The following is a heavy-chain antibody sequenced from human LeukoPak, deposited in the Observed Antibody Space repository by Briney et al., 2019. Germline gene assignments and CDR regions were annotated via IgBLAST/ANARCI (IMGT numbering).Heavy chain of an antibody. J-gene: IGHJ3*02. Sequence: GGSLRLSCAASGFTFSSYGMHWVRQAPGKGLEWVSVIYSGGSTYYADSVKGRFTISRDNSKNTLYLQMNSLRAEDTAVYYCARDIHYDSSGYYYGGGDAFDIWGQGTMVTVSS. CDR1: GFTFSSYG. D-gene: IGHD3-22*01. V-gene: IGHV3-66*01. CDR3: ARDIHYDSSGYYYGGGDAFDI. CDR2: IYSGGST.